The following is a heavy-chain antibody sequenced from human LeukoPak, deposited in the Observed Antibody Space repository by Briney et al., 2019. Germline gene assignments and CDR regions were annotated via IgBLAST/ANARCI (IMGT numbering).Heavy chain of an antibody. CDR3: ARGARGPYYYYYYMDV. CDR1: GYTFTGYY. Sequence: GASVKVSCKASGYTFTGYYMHWVRQAPGQGLEWMGWINPNSGGTNYVQKFQGRVTMTRDTSISTAYMELSRLRSDDTAVYYCARGARGPYYYYYYMDVWGKGTTVTVSS. D-gene: IGHD1-26*01. V-gene: IGHV1-2*02. J-gene: IGHJ6*03. CDR2: INPNSGGT.